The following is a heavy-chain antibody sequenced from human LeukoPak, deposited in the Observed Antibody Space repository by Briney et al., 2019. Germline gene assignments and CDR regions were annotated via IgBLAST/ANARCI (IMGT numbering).Heavy chain of an antibody. J-gene: IGHJ5*02. CDR2: IFQSGST. CDR1: GGSISSGDYS. V-gene: IGHV4-30-2*01. CDR3: ARVGSDWNDVRYNWFDP. Sequence: PSETLSLTCAVSGGSISSGDYSWRWIRQPPGKGLEWIEYIFQSGSTYYNPSLKSRVTISVDRSKNQFSLKLSSVTAADTAVYYCARVGSDWNDVRYNWFDPWGQGTLVTVSS. D-gene: IGHD1-1*01.